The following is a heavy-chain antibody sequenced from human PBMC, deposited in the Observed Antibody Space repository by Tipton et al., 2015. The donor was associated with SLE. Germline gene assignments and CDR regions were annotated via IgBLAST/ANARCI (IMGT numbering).Heavy chain of an antibody. CDR2: IYTSGST. D-gene: IGHD3-16*01. Sequence: TLSLTCTVSGGSISSGSYYWSWIRQPAGKGLEWIGRIYTSGSTNYNPSLKSRVTMSVDTSKNQFSLKLSSVTAADTAVYYCARVGDKGWFDPWGQGTLVTVSS. J-gene: IGHJ5*02. CDR1: GGSISSGSYY. CDR3: ARVGDKGWFDP. V-gene: IGHV4-61*02.